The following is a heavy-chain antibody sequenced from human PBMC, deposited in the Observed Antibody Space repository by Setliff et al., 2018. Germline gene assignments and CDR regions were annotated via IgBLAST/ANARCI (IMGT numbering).Heavy chain of an antibody. CDR2: ISNGGGSFE. J-gene: IGHJ6*02. CDR3: ARDWRHKAMDV. Sequence: PGGSLRLSCVASGFTLSGYYMAWVRQSPGKGLEWISYISNGGGSFEYYADSVKGRSTISRDYAKNSPYLQVNSLRAEDTAVYYCARDWRHKAMDVWGQGTTVTVSS. V-gene: IGHV3-11*04. D-gene: IGHD2-21*01. CDR1: GFTLSGYY.